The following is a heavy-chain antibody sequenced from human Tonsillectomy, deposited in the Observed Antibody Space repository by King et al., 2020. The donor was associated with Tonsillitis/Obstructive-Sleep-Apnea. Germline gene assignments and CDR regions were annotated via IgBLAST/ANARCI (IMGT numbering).Heavy chain of an antibody. J-gene: IGHJ5*02. CDR3: ARRRGEYYDFGGRFAP. D-gene: IGHD3-3*01. V-gene: IGHV2-5*02. Sequence: VTLKESGPTLVKPTQTLTLTCTFSGFSLSTSGVGVGWIRQPPGKALEWLALIYWDDDKRYSPSLRSRLTITKDTSKNQVVLTMTNMDPVDTATYYCARRRGEYYDFGGRFAPWGQGALVTVSS. CDR1: GFSLSTSGVG. CDR2: IYWDDDK.